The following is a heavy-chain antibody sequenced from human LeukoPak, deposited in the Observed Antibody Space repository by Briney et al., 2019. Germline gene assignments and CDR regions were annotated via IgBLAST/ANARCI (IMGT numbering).Heavy chain of an antibody. CDR3: SRDGSGFYLYYYMDV. V-gene: IGHV3-21*01. Sequence: GGSLRLSCAASGFTFTDYSMTWVRQAPGKGLEWVSSISTVSTYKFYSDSVKGRFTISRDNAKNILYLQMSSLSAEDTAVYYCSRDGSGFYLYYYMDVWGRGTPVTVSS. J-gene: IGHJ6*03. CDR2: ISTVSTYK. CDR1: GFTFTDYS. D-gene: IGHD6-25*01.